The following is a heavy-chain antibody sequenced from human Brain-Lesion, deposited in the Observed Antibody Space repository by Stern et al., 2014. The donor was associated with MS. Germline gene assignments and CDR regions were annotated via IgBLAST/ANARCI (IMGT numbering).Heavy chain of an antibody. CDR3: ARDQRGITIFGVVTDYYYLGMDV. CDR2: INPNNGGP. Sequence: QVQLVQSGAEVKKPGASVKVSCKTSGYIFTGYYIHWVRQAPGHGLEWIAWINPNNGGPKYAQKFQGRVTMSRDTSISTAYVELSSLTSDDTAVYYCARDQRGITIFGVVTDYYYLGMDVWGQGTTVTVSS. D-gene: IGHD3-3*01. J-gene: IGHJ6*02. V-gene: IGHV1-2*02. CDR1: GYIFTGYY.